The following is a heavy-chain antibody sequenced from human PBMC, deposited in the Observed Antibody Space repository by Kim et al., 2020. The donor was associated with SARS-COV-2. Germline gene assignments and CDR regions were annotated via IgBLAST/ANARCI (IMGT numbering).Heavy chain of an antibody. D-gene: IGHD2-2*01. CDR2: T. V-gene: IGHV5-51*01. Sequence: TRYSPSFQSQVTISADKSISTAYLQWSSLKASDTAMYYCATIPDNGWVDYWGQGTLVTVSS. J-gene: IGHJ4*02. CDR3: ATIPDNGWVDY.